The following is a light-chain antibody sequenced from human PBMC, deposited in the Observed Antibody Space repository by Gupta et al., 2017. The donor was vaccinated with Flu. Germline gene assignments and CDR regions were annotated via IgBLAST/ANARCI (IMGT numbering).Light chain of an antibody. Sequence: LSVVRGERDSLSCRASQTVSNKLAWYHQKPGQAPRLLIYGALTRATGSTDRFSGSGYGTDCTITISGLHSDECETYYCLHYKEDGPPDWTFGQGTKVEI. CDR2: GAL. CDR1: QTVSNK. CDR3: LHYKEDGPPDWT. V-gene: IGKV3-15*01. J-gene: IGKJ1*01.